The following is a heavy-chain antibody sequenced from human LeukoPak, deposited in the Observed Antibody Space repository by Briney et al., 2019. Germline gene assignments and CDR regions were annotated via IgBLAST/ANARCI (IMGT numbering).Heavy chain of an antibody. V-gene: IGHV3-7*01. J-gene: IGHJ4*02. Sequence: PGGSLRLSCAASGFTFSNYWMSWVRQAPGKGLEWVANIKQDGSEKYYVDSVKGRFTISRDNAQNSLYLQMNSLRAEDTAVYYCARRSGNCTNDVCYNYAFDYWGQGTLVTVSS. CDR3: ARRSGNCTNDVCYNYAFDY. CDR2: IKQDGSEK. CDR1: GFTFSNYW. D-gene: IGHD2-8*01.